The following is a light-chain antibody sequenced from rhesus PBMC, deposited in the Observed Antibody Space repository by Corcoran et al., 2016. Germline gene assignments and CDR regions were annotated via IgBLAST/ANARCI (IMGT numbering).Light chain of an antibody. J-gene: IGKJ1*01. Sequence: DIQMTQSPSSLSVSVGDSVTITCRASQSFSSSLAWYQQKPGKALKLLIYSTSSLQSGVPSRFSGSYSGTDFTLTISSLQPEDIGSYYCQQYYSEPWTFGQGTKVEIK. CDR3: QQYYSEPWT. CDR2: STS. V-gene: IGKV1-46*01. CDR1: QSFSSS.